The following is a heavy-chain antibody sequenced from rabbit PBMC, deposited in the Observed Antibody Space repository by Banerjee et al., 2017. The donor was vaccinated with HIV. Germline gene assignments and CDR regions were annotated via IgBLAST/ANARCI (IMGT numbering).Heavy chain of an antibody. CDR1: GFSFSSSYW. J-gene: IGHJ6*01. D-gene: IGHD4-1*01. CDR2: INGGSSDRT. CDR3: ARDLAGVIGWNFGL. Sequence: QSLEESGGDLVKPGASLTLTCTASGFSFSSSYWIYWVRQAPGKGLEWIACINGGSSDRTYYASWAKGRFTISKTSSTTVTLQMTSLTAADTASYFCARDLAGVIGWNFGLWGPGTLVTVS. V-gene: IGHV1S40*01.